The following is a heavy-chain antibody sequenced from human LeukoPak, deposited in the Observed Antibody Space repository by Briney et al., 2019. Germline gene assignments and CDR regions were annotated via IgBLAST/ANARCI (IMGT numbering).Heavy chain of an antibody. J-gene: IGHJ4*02. CDR2: ISAYNGNT. V-gene: IGHV1-18*01. CDR3: ARTPRSGTFYYFDY. Sequence: ASVKVSCKASGYTSTSYGISWVRQAPGQGLEWMGWISAYNGNTNYAQKLQGRVTMTTDTSTSTAYMELRSLRSDDTAVYYCARTPRSGTFYYFDYWGQGTLVTVSS. CDR1: GYTSTSYG.